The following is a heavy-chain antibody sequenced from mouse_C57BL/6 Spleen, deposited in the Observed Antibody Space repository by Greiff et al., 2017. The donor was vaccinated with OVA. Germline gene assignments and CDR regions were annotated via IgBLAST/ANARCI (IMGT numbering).Heavy chain of an antibody. CDR2: IHPNSGST. CDR3: ARTGTTNYWYFDV. V-gene: IGHV1-64*01. Sequence: QVQLQQPGAELVKPGASVKLSCKASGYTFTSYWMHWVKQRPGQGLEWIGMIHPNSGSTNYNEKFKSKATLTVDKSSRTAYMQLSSLTSEDSAVYYCARTGTTNYWYFDVWGTGTTVTVSS. J-gene: IGHJ1*03. CDR1: GYTFTSYW. D-gene: IGHD5-5*01.